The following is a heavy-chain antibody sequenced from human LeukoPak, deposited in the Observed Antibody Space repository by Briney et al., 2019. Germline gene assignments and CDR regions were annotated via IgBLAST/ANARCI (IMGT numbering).Heavy chain of an antibody. CDR2: IYHSGRT. CDR3: ARLRRVGATPFDS. J-gene: IGHJ4*02. CDR1: GYSISSGYY. V-gene: IGHV4-38-2*02. D-gene: IGHD1-26*01. Sequence: PSETLSLTCTVSGYSISSGYYWGWIRQPPGKGLEWIGNIYHSGRTYYNPSLKSRVTISVDTSKNQFSLKLSSVTAADTAVYYCARLRRVGATPFDSWGQGTLVTVSS.